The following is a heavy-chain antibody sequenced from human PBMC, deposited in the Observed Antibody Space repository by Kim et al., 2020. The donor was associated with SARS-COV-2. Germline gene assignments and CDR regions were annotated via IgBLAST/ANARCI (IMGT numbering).Heavy chain of an antibody. CDR1: GGSISSSSYY. CDR3: ARRTGGWSFDI. J-gene: IGHJ3*02. Sequence: SETLSLTCTVSGGSISSSSYYWGWIRQPPGKGLEWIGSIYYSGSTYYNPSLKSRVTISVDTSKNQFSLKLSSVTAADTAVYYCARRTGGWSFDIWGQGTMVTVSS. V-gene: IGHV4-39*01. CDR2: IYYSGST. D-gene: IGHD3-16*01.